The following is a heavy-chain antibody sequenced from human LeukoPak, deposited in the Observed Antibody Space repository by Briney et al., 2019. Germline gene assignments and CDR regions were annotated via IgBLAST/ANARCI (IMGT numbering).Heavy chain of an antibody. V-gene: IGHV3-9*01. D-gene: IGHD1-26*01. CDR3: ARGYSGSYYVSDY. CDR1: GFTFDDYA. J-gene: IGHJ4*02. Sequence: GRSLRLSCAASGFTFDDYAMHWVRQAPGKGLEWVSGISWNSGNIGYADSVKGRFTVSRDNAKNSLYLQMNSLRAEDTALYYCARGYSGSYYVSDYWSQGTLVTVSS. CDR2: ISWNSGNI.